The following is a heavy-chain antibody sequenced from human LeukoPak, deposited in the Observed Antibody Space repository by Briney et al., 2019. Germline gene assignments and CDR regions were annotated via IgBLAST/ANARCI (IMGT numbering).Heavy chain of an antibody. Sequence: ASGKVSCKVSGYTLTELSMHWVRQAPGKGLEWMGGFDPEDGETIYAQKFQGRVTMTEDTSTDTAYMELSSLRSEDTAVYYCATSSLITMARSPFDYWGQGTLVTVSS. V-gene: IGHV1-24*01. CDR2: FDPEDGET. D-gene: IGHD3-10*01. CDR3: ATSSLITMARSPFDY. J-gene: IGHJ4*02. CDR1: GYTLTELS.